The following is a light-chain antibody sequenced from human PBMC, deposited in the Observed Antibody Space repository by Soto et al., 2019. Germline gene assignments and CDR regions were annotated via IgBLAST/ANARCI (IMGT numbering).Light chain of an antibody. J-gene: IGLJ3*02. CDR1: TGPFTSGRY. CDR3: LLSYSGGRV. Sequence: QAVVTQEPSVTVSPGGTVTLTCDSSTGPFTSGRYPYWFQQKPGQAPRTLIYDTSLKYSWTPARFSGSLLRGKAALTLSGARPEDEADYYCLLSYSGGRVFGGGTKVTVL. CDR2: DTS. V-gene: IGLV7-46*01.